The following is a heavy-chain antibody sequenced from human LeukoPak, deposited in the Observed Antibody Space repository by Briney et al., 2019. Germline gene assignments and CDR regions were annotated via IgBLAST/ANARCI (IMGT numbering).Heavy chain of an antibody. CDR1: GGTFSSYA. D-gene: IGHD3-22*01. V-gene: IGHV1-69*13. Sequence: ASVKVSCKASGGTFSSYAISWVRQAPGQGLEWMGGIIPIFGTANYAQKFQGRVTITADESTSTAYMELSSLRSEDTAVYYCARAGEYYYDSSGSYRRRAFDIWGQGTMVTVSS. CDR2: IIPIFGTA. CDR3: ARAGEYYYDSSGSYRRRAFDI. J-gene: IGHJ3*02.